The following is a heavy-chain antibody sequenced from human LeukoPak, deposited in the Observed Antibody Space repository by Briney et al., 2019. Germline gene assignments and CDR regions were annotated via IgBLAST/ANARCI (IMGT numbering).Heavy chain of an antibody. J-gene: IGHJ4*02. CDR1: GFTFSTYW. CDR3: ARDSGLTTVTTYWDY. Sequence: GGPLRLSCAAYGFTFSTYWMSWVRQAPGKGLEWVANIKEDGSEKYYVDSVKGRFTISRDNAKNSLYLQMNSLRAEDTAVYYCARDSGLTTVTTYWDYWGQGTLVTVSS. D-gene: IGHD4-17*01. V-gene: IGHV3-7*05. CDR2: IKEDGSEK.